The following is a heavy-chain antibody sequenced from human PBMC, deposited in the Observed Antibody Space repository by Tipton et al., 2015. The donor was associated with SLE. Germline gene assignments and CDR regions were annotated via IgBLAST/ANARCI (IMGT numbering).Heavy chain of an antibody. CDR1: GGSMNDYY. Sequence: PGLVKPSETLSLTCTVSGGSMNDYYWSWIRQPPGKGLEWIGYIYYTGSSNHNPSLKGRVTMSVDTSKNQFSLSVNSVTAADTAVYYCARALMFQGFVAVWGQGTTVIVSS. D-gene: IGHD3-10*02. J-gene: IGHJ6*02. CDR2: IYYTGSS. CDR3: ARALMFQGFVAV. V-gene: IGHV4-59*01.